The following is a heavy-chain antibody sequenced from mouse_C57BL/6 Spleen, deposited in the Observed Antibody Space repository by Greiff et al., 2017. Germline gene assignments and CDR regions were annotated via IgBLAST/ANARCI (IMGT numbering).Heavy chain of an antibody. CDR3: ARNDGNYVGYFDV. CDR1: GYTFTSYW. V-gene: IGHV1-7*01. Sequence: QVQLQQSGAELAKPGASVKLSCKASGYTFTSYWMHWVKQRPGQGLEWIGYINPSSGYTKYNQKFKDKATLTADKSSRTAYMQLSSLTYEDSAVYYCARNDGNYVGYFDVWGTGTTVTVSS. CDR2: INPSSGYT. J-gene: IGHJ1*03. D-gene: IGHD2-1*01.